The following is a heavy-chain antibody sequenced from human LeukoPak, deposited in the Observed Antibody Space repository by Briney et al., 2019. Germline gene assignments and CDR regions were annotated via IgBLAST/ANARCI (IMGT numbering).Heavy chain of an antibody. J-gene: IGHJ4*02. CDR1: GFTFSNYW. CDR3: TRMYLYESSGYRPSDY. D-gene: IGHD3-22*01. V-gene: IGHV3-7*01. CDR2: IKEDGSEK. Sequence: PGGSLRLSCATSGFTFSNYWMSSVRQAPGKGLEWVAKIKEDGSEKKYVYSVKGRFTISRDNAENAVHLEMNSLRAEDTAVYYCTRMYLYESSGYRPSDYWGQGTLVTVSS.